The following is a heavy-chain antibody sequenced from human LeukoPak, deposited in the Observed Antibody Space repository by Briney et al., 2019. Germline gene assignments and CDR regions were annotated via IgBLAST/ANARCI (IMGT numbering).Heavy chain of an antibody. D-gene: IGHD6-13*01. CDR3: AKDKAAAGTRLGYFDY. CDR2: ISYDGSNK. CDR1: GFTFSSYA. J-gene: IGHJ4*02. V-gene: IGHV3-30*04. Sequence: GGSLRLSCAASGFTFSSYAVHWVRQAPGKGLEWVAVISYDGSNKYYADSVKGRFTISRDNSKNTLYLQMNSLRAEDTAVYYCAKDKAAAGTRLGYFDYWGQGTLVTVSS.